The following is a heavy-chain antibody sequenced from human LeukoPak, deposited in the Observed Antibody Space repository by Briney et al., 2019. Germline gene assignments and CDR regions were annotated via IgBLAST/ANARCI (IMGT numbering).Heavy chain of an antibody. J-gene: IGHJ4*02. V-gene: IGHV4-39*01. D-gene: IGHD2-21*02. Sequence: SETLSLTCTVSGGSISSSSYYGGWIRQPPGKGLEWIGSIYYSGSTYYNPSLKSRVTISVDTSKNQFSLKLNSVTAADTAVYHCARRAVTGIPYYFDYWGQGTLVTVSS. CDR2: IYYSGST. CDR3: ARRAVTGIPYYFDY. CDR1: GGSISSSSYY.